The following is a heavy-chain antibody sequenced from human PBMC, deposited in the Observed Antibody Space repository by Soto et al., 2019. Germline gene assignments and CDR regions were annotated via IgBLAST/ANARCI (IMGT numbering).Heavy chain of an antibody. V-gene: IGHV3-23*01. CDR1: GFTFSSYA. D-gene: IGHD3-3*01. Sequence: EVQLLESGGGLVQPGGSLRLSCAASGFTFSSYAMSWVRQAPGKGLEWVSAISGSGGSTYYADSVKGRFTISRDNSKNTLYLQMNSLRADDTAVYYCPKARAQYYDFWSGYPVDYWGQGTLGTVSS. J-gene: IGHJ4*02. CDR3: PKARAQYYDFWSGYPVDY. CDR2: ISGSGGST.